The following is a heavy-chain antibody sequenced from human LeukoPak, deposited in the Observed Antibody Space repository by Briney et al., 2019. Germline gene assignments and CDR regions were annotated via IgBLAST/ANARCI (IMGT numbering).Heavy chain of an antibody. V-gene: IGHV4-61*02. CDR2: IYTSGST. CDR1: GGSISSGSYY. J-gene: IGHJ4*02. Sequence: PSETLSLTCTVSGGSISSGSYYWSWIRQPAGKGLEWIGRIYTSGSTNYNPSLKSRLTISVDTSKNQFSLKLSSVTAADTAVYYCARDGGSDQYYFDNWGQGTLVTVSS. D-gene: IGHD6-19*01. CDR3: ARDGGSDQYYFDN.